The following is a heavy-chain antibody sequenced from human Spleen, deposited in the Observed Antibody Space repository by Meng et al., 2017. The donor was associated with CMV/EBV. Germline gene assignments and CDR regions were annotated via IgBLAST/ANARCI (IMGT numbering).Heavy chain of an antibody. Sequence: GGSLRLSCAASGFTPTTYAMDWVRQAPGKGLEWVAFIQTDGRTQSFADSVKGRFTISRDNSKNTLYLQMNRLRTEDTAVYYCAIGANHAMDFWGQGTSVTVSS. J-gene: IGHJ6*02. CDR2: IQTDGRTQ. D-gene: IGHD4/OR15-4a*01. V-gene: IGHV3-30*02. CDR3: AIGANHAMDF. CDR1: GFTPTTYA.